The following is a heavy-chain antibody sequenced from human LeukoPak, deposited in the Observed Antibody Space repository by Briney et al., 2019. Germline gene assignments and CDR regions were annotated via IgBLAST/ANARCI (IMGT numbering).Heavy chain of an antibody. CDR1: GFTFTVHY. V-gene: IGHV1-2*02. D-gene: IGHD2-21*02. CDR2: INPHSGVT. Sequence: GASVKVSCKASGFTFTVHYIHWVRQAPGQGLEWMGYINPHSGVTNSPQKFQGRVTMTTDTSISAAYMELSSLISDDTAMYYCVREGNELLSKNFDYWGQGTLVTVSS. J-gene: IGHJ4*02. CDR3: VREGNELLSKNFDY.